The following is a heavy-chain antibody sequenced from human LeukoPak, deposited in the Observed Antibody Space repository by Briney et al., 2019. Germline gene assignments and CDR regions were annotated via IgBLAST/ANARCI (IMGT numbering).Heavy chain of an antibody. CDR3: ARGSRVRGVIINQPYYFDY. CDR2: IYYSGST. CDR1: GGSISSSSYY. D-gene: IGHD3-10*01. Sequence: SETLSLTCTVSGGSISSSSYYWGWIRQPPGKGLEWIGSIYYSGSTYYNPSLKSRVTISVDTSKNQFSLKLSSVTAADTAVYYRARGSRVRGVIINQPYYFDYWGQGTLVTVSS. J-gene: IGHJ4*02. V-gene: IGHV4-39*07.